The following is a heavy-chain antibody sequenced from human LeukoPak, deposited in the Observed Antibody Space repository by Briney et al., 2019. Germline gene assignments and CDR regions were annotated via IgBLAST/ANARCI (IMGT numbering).Heavy chain of an antibody. Sequence: SSGTLSLTCAVNGGSFSAYYWTWIRQSPGKGLEWIGEINPSGSANYHPSLKSRVTTSLDTSNNQFSLRLRSVTAADTALYYCARGTNGPRLNYWGQGTLVTVSS. J-gene: IGHJ4*02. V-gene: IGHV4-34*01. CDR2: INPSGSA. CDR3: ARGTNGPRLNY. D-gene: IGHD5-12*01. CDR1: GGSFSAYY.